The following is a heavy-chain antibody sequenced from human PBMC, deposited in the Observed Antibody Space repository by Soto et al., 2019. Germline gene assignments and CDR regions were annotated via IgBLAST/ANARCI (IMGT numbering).Heavy chain of an antibody. Sequence: SETLSLTCSVSGGSISRYYWSWIRQPPGKGREWIGRIFATGSTHYNPSLQSRLTMSVDTSKNQFSLKLISVTAADTAVYYCARGVGFGYYYYHMDLWGQGTTVTVSS. J-gene: IGHJ6*02. D-gene: IGHD3-10*01. V-gene: IGHV4-4*07. CDR2: IFATGST. CDR3: ARGVGFGYYYYHMDL. CDR1: GGSISRYY.